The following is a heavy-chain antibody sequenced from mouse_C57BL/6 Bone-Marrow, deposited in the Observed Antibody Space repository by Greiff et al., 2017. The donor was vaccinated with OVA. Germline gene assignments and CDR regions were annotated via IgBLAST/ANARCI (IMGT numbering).Heavy chain of an antibody. Sequence: QVQLQQPGTELVKPGASVKLSCKASGYTFTSYWMHWVKQRPGQGLEWIGNINPSNGGTNYNEKFKSKATWTVDKSSSTAYMQLSSLTSEDSAVYYGARWCRPNYYCSIDYWGQGTTVTVSS. V-gene: IGHV1-53*01. CDR1: GYTFTSYW. CDR3: ARWCRPNYYCSIDY. CDR2: INPSNGGT. D-gene: IGHD1-1*01. J-gene: IGHJ2*01.